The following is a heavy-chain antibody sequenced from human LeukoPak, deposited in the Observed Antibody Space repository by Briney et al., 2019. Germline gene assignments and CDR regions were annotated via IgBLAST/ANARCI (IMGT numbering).Heavy chain of an antibody. Sequence: PSETLSLTCTVSGGSLSSYYSSWIRQPPGTGLEWIGYIYYSGSTNYNPSLKSRVTISVDTSKNQFSLKLSSGTAADTAVYFCARFYRTLDYWGQGTLVTVSS. CDR1: GGSLSSYY. V-gene: IGHV4-59*12. CDR2: IYYSGST. CDR3: ARFYRTLDY. J-gene: IGHJ4*02. D-gene: IGHD1-14*01.